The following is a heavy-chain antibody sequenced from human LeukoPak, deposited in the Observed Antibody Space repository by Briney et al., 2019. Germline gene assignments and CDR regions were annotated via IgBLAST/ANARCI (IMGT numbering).Heavy chain of an antibody. J-gene: IGHJ6*02. Sequence: PSETLSLTCTVSGGSISSYYWSWIRQPPGKGLEWIGYIYDSGSTNYNPSLKSRVTISVDTSKNQFSLKLSSVTAADTAVYYCARGCGGDCYSPRGYYYYYGMDVWGQGTTVTVSS. V-gene: IGHV4-59*01. CDR1: GGSISSYY. CDR2: IYDSGST. CDR3: ARGCGGDCYSPRGYYYYYGMDV. D-gene: IGHD2-21*02.